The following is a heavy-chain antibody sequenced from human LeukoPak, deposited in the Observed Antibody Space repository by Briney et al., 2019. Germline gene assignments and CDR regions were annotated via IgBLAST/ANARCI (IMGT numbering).Heavy chain of an antibody. V-gene: IGHV4-59*08. Sequence: PSETLSLTCTVSGGSISSYYWSWIRQPPGKGLEWIGYIYYSGSTNYNPSLKSRVTISVDTSKNQFSLKLSSVTAADTAVYYCARYREGDYFDYWGQGTLVTVSS. J-gene: IGHJ4*02. CDR3: ARYREGDYFDY. CDR1: GGSISSYY. CDR2: IYYSGST.